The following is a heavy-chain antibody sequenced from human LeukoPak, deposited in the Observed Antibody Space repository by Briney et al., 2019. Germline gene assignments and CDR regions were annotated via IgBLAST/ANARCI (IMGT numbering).Heavy chain of an antibody. D-gene: IGHD6-13*01. Sequence: ASVKVSCKASGGTFSSYGISWVRQAPGQGLEWMGWISAYNGNTNYAQKLQGRVTMTTDTSTSTAYMELRSLRSDDTAVYYCARVVAAAQRYYYYGMDVWGQGTTVTVSS. CDR1: GGTFSSYG. V-gene: IGHV1-18*01. CDR2: ISAYNGNT. CDR3: ARVVAAAQRYYYYGMDV. J-gene: IGHJ6*02.